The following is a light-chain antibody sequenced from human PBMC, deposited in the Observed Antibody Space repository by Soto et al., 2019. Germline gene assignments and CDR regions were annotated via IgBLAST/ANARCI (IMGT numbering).Light chain of an antibody. Sequence: SVLTQPASVSGSPGQSITISCTGTSSDVGGYNYVSWYQQHPGKAPKLMIYDVSNRPSGVSNRFSGSKSGNTASLTISGLQAEDEADYYCSSYTSSSTPLCVFGTGTKVTVL. V-gene: IGLV2-14*01. J-gene: IGLJ1*01. CDR3: SSYTSSSTPLCV. CDR1: SSDVGGYNY. CDR2: DVS.